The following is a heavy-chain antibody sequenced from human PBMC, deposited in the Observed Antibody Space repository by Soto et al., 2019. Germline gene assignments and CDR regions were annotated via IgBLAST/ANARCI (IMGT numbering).Heavy chain of an antibody. CDR1: GGSISGDGNY. CDR3: ARARMVRGIIYYYGMDV. CDR2: IYYSGST. J-gene: IGHJ6*02. D-gene: IGHD3-10*01. Sequence: PSETLSLTYTVSGGSISGDGNYWSWIRQHPGKGLEWIGYIYYSGSTNYNPSLKSRVTISVDTSKNQFSLKLNSVTAADTAVYYCARARMVRGIIYYYGMDVWGQGTTVTVSS. V-gene: IGHV4-31*03.